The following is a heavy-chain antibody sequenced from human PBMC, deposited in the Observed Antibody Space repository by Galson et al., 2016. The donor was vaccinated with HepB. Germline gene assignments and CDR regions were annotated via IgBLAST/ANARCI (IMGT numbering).Heavy chain of an antibody. CDR3: ASSVRGSGSPPGGY. CDR1: GFTFSSYS. Sequence: SLRLSCAASGFTFSSYSMNWVRQAPGKGLEWVSYISSSSSTIYYADSVKGRFIISRDNAKNSLYLQMNSLRAEDTAVYYCASSVRGSGSPPGGYWGQGTLVTVSS. J-gene: IGHJ4*02. D-gene: IGHD3-10*01. CDR2: ISSSSSTI. V-gene: IGHV3-48*01.